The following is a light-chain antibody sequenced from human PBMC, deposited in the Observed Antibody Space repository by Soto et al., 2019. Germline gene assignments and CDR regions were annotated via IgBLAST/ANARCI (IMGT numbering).Light chain of an antibody. CDR2: EGS. Sequence: QSALTQPASVSGSPGQSITISCTGTSSDVGSYNLVSWYQQHPGKAPKLMIYEGSKRPSGVSNRFSGSKSGNTASLTIPGLQAEDEADYYCCSYAGSSPLAVFGGGTKLTVL. CDR3: CSYAGSSPLAV. J-gene: IGLJ2*01. V-gene: IGLV2-23*01. CDR1: SSDVGSYNL.